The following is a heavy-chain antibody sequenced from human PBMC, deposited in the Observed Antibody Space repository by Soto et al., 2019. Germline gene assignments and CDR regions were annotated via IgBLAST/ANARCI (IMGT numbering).Heavy chain of an antibody. J-gene: IGHJ4*02. CDR3: ARQSPHLNLAFPIVYYFDY. CDR1: GGSISSSSYY. D-gene: IGHD3-3*02. V-gene: IGHV4-39*01. Sequence: SETLSLTCTVSGGSISSSSYYWGWIRQPPGKGLEWIGSIYYSGSTYYNPSLKSRVTISVDTSKNQFSLKLSSVTAADTAVYYCARQSPHLNLAFPIVYYFDYWGEGTLVTVSS. CDR2: IYYSGST.